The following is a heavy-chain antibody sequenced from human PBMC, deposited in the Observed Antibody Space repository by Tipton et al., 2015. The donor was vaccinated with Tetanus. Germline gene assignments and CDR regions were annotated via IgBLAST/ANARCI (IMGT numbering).Heavy chain of an antibody. V-gene: IGHV1-69*13. CDR2: ITPIFGTT. D-gene: IGHD1-1*01. CDR1: GYTFTSYG. Sequence: QSGAEVKKPGASVKVSCKASGYTFTSYGISWARQAPGQGLEWVGGITPIFGTTNSAPKFQGRVTITADESTNTAYMELSNLRSEDTAVYYCARGGTMDYWGQGTLVTVSA. CDR3: ARGGTMDY. J-gene: IGHJ4*02.